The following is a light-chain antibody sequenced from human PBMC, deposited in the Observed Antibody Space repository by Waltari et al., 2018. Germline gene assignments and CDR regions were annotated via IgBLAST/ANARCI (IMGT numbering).Light chain of an antibody. J-gene: IGLJ3*02. CDR2: LEGSGSY. V-gene: IGLV4-60*03. CDR3: ETWDSRTLGV. CDR1: SGHSSYI. Sequence: QPVLTQSSSASASLGSSVKLTCTLSSGHSSYIIAWHQQQPGKAPRYMMKLEGSGSYNKGSGVTVRFAGSSSGSDRYLTISNRQSEDEADYYCETWDSRTLGVFGGGTKLTVL.